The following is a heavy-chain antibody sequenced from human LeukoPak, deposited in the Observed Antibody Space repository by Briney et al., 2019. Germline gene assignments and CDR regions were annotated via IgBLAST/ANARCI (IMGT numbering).Heavy chain of an antibody. CDR1: GFSFSIYW. CDR2: IKHDGTEK. D-gene: IGHD5-24*01. Sequence: TGGSLRLSCAASGFSFSIYWMTWVRQAPGKGLEWVANIKHDGTEKYYVDSVKGRFTISRDNAKDSLFLQMDSLRAEDTAVYYCARQPFDGYHYPDYWGQGSLVTVSS. V-gene: IGHV3-7*01. CDR3: ARQPFDGYHYPDY. J-gene: IGHJ4*02.